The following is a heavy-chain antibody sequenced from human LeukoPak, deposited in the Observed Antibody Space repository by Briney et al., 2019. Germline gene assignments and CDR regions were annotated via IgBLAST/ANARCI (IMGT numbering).Heavy chain of an antibody. CDR3: ARVVTQNYYYYMDV. CDR1: GFTFSSYA. J-gene: IGHJ6*03. CDR2: ISSNGGST. D-gene: IGHD1-26*01. Sequence: GGSLRLSCAASGFTFSSYAMHWVRQAPGKGLEYVSAISSNGGSTYYANSVKGRFTISRDNSKNTLYLQMGSLRAEDMAVYYCARVVTQNYYYYMDVWGKGTTVTVSS. V-gene: IGHV3-64*01.